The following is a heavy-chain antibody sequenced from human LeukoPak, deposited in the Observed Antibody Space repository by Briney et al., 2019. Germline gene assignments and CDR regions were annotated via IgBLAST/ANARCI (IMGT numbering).Heavy chain of an antibody. Sequence: GGSLRLSCAASGFTFSRYWMHWVRQAPGKGLVWVSRINSDGSSTSYADSVKGRFTISRDNAKNTLYLQMNSLRAEDTAVYYCAKVNYYDSRGYFDYWGQGTLVTVSS. CDR3: AKVNYYDSRGYFDY. CDR2: INSDGSST. V-gene: IGHV3-74*01. CDR1: GFTFSRYW. J-gene: IGHJ4*02. D-gene: IGHD3-22*01.